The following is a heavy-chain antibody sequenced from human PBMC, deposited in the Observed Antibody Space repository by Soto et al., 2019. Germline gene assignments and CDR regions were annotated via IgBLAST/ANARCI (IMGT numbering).Heavy chain of an antibody. J-gene: IGHJ4*02. V-gene: IGHV4-4*02. CDR1: GGSIISSNW. Sequence: QVQLQESGPGLVQPSGTLSLTCAVSGGSIISSNWWNWVRQPPGKGLEWIGEIYHSGSTYYKPSLQRGVAMSVDTSKNQFSLKLTSATAADTAVYYCARRDWSGSTSHFYFDYWGQGVLVTVSS. CDR3: ARRDWSGSTSHFYFDY. D-gene: IGHD3-9*01. CDR2: IYHSGST.